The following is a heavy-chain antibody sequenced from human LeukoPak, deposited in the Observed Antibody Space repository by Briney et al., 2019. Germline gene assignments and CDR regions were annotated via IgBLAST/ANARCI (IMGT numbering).Heavy chain of an antibody. Sequence: SETLSLTCTVSGGPISNHYWGWIRQPPGKGLEYIGYLSASGSTNYNPSLKSRVTISVDTSKNQFSLKLSSVTAADTAVYYCARQIVLVPSTMRFVGYNWFDPWGLGTL. D-gene: IGHD2-2*01. J-gene: IGHJ5*02. CDR2: LSASGST. V-gene: IGHV4-4*09. CDR3: ARQIVLVPSTMRFVGYNWFDP. CDR1: GGPISNHY.